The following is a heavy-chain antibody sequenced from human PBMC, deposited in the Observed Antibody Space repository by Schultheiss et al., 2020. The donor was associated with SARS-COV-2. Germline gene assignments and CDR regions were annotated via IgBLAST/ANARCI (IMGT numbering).Heavy chain of an antibody. J-gene: IGHJ5*02. Sequence: ASVKVSCKASGYTFTNYYMHWVRQAPGQGLEWMGRINPNSGGTNYAQKFQGWVTMTRDTSISTAYMELSRLRSDDTAVYYCARGRRGSSKVGNWFDPWGQGTLVTVSS. D-gene: IGHD6-6*01. V-gene: IGHV1-2*04. CDR2: INPNSGGT. CDR1: GYTFTNYY. CDR3: ARGRRGSSKVGNWFDP.